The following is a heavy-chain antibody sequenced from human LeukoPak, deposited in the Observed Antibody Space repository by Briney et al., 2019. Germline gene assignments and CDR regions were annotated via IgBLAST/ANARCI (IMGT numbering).Heavy chain of an antibody. CDR1: GFNFSTYG. CDR3: AKDHVSISNWFGDS. J-gene: IGHJ4*02. D-gene: IGHD6-13*01. V-gene: IGHV3-30*18. Sequence: GGSLRLSCAASGFNFSTYGMHWLRQAPDKGLEWVAVISYDGRNKYYADSVQGRFTISRDNSKNTLYLQMNSVRPDDTAVYYCAKDHVSISNWFGDSWGQGTLVIVSS. CDR2: ISYDGRNK.